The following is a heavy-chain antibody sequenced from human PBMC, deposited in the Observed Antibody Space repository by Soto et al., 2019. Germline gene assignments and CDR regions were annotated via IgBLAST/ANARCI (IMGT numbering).Heavy chain of an antibody. D-gene: IGHD5-12*01. Sequence: EVQLVESGGGLVQPGMSLRLSCAASGFTFDDYAMHWVRQAPGKGLEWVSGISWNSDNIGYADSVKGRFTISRDNAKNSLYLQMTSLRAEDTALYHCVTEGPNIVPTLEPHFWGQGTLVTVAS. CDR1: GFTFDDYA. CDR3: VTEGPNIVPTLEPHF. CDR2: ISWNSDNI. J-gene: IGHJ4*02. V-gene: IGHV3-9*01.